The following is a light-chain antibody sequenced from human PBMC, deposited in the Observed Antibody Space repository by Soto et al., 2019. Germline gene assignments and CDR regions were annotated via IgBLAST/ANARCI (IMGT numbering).Light chain of an antibody. J-gene: IGKJ4*01. CDR1: QSVSTN. V-gene: IGKV3-15*01. CDR2: GAS. CDR3: QHYNNWPLT. Sequence: EIVMTQSPATLSVSPGERATLSCRASQSVSTNLTWYQQKRGQAPRLLIYGASTRATGIPARFSGSGSGTEFTLTINSLQSEDFAFYYCQHYNNWPLTFGGGTKVEIK.